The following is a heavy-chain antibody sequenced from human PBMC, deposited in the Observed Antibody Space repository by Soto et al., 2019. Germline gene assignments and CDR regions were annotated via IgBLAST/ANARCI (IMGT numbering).Heavy chain of an antibody. CDR3: TRGEVRTAFRH. CDR1: GASISSGGYY. V-gene: IGHV4-31*03. J-gene: IGHJ4*02. Sequence: QVQLQESGPGLVKPSQTLSLTCTVSGASISSGGYYWSWIRQHPGKGLEWIGYIYDSGSTRYSPSLQSRITISGDTSKSQISLKLISVTAADTAVYYCTRGEVRTAFRHWGQGTLVTVSS. D-gene: IGHD3-10*01. CDR2: IYDSGST.